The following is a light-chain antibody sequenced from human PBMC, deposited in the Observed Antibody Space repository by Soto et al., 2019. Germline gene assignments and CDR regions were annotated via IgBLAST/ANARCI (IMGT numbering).Light chain of an antibody. J-gene: IGLJ2*01. CDR3: QAWDSSTHVV. Sequence: SYELTQPPSVSVSPGQTASIPCSGDKLGDTFTCWYQQRPGQSPVLIIYQDYNRPSGIPERFSGSISGNTATLTISGTQAMDEADYYCQAWDSSTHVVFGGGTKVTVL. V-gene: IGLV3-1*01. CDR2: QDY. CDR1: KLGDTF.